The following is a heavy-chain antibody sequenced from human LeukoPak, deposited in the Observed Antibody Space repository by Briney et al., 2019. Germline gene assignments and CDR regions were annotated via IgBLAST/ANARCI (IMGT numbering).Heavy chain of an antibody. V-gene: IGHV3-23*01. CDR1: GFTFSSYA. D-gene: IGHD1-26*01. CDR3: AKDGTNVYYYYIDV. J-gene: IGHJ6*03. CDR2: ISGSGGST. Sequence: PGGSLRLSCAASGFTFSSYAMSWVRQAPGKGLEWVSDISGSGGSTYYADSVKGRFTISRDNSKNTVYLQMNSLRAEDTAVYYCAKDGTNVYYYYIDVWGKWTTVTVSS.